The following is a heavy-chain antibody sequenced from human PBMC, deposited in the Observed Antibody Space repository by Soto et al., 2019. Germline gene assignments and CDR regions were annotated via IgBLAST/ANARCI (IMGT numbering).Heavy chain of an antibody. CDR1: GYSVSSSDYY. J-gene: IGHJ6*02. CDR3: APLSVSLSGPYGIHV. CDR2: MFYSGLP. D-gene: IGHD2-15*01. V-gene: IGHV4-39*01. Sequence: SETLSLTCSVSGYSVSSSDYYWAWIRQPPGKGLEWIGSMFYSGLPYYNPSLKSRVTLSVDTSKNQFSVRLNSVTAADTAVYYCAPLSVSLSGPYGIHVSGQGTMVTVS.